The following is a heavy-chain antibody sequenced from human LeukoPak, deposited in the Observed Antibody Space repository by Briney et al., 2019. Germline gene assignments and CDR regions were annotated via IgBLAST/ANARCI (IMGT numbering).Heavy chain of an antibody. CDR2: IRYDGSNK. D-gene: IGHD2-2*01. Sequence: GSLRLSCAASGFTFSSYGMHWVRQAPGKGLEWVALIRYDGSNKYYADSVKGRFTISRDNSKNTLYLQMNSLRAEDTAVYYCAKAIRGYCSSTSCYYFDYWGQGTLVTVSS. CDR1: GFTFSSYG. J-gene: IGHJ4*02. CDR3: AKAIRGYCSSTSCYYFDY. V-gene: IGHV3-30*02.